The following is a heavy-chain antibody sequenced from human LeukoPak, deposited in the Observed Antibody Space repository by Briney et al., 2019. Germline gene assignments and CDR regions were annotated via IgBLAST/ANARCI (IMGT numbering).Heavy chain of an antibody. V-gene: IGHV3-74*03. J-gene: IGHJ4*02. D-gene: IGHD3-16*01. Sequence: PGGSLRLSCAASGFTFSGFWMHWVQHAPGKGLVWVSRIYRSRRSTTYSDSVNRLFPISRDNASNTLHLQIIGLRAEDTAVYYCARTIPGGFFDFWGQGTLVTVSS. CDR3: ARTIPGGFFDF. CDR2: IYRSRRST. CDR1: GFTFSGFW.